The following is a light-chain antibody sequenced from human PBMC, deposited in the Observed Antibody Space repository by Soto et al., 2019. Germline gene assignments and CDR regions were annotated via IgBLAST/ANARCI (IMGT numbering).Light chain of an antibody. CDR3: QQYGSSPT. V-gene: IGKV3-15*01. Sequence: EIVMTQSRSTLSVSPGEGATLSCRDSQSVSSILALYQQKPGQAPRLLIYGASTRATGIPARFSGSGSGKDFTLTITKLEPEDFAVYYCQQYGSSPTFGQGTRVEIK. CDR2: GAS. CDR1: QSVSSI. J-gene: IGKJ5*01.